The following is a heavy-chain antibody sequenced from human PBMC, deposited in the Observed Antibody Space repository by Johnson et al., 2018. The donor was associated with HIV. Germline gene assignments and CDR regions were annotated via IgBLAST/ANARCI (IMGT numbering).Heavy chain of an antibody. J-gene: IGHJ3*02. D-gene: IGHD6-6*01. CDR2: ISWNSGSI. CDR1: GFTFDDYA. CDR3: ALMRHPISTAARHAFDI. V-gene: IGHV3-9*01. Sequence: VQVVESGGGLVQPGRSLRLSCAASGFTFDDYAMHWVRQAPGKGLEWVSGISWNSGSIGYADSVKGRFTISRDNAKNSLYLQMNSLRAEDTALYYCALMRHPISTAARHAFDIWGQGTMVTVSS.